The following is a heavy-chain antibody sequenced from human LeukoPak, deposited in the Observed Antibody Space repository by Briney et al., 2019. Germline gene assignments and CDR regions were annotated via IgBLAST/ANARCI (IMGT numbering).Heavy chain of an antibody. V-gene: IGHV3-21*01. D-gene: IGHD3-9*01. Sequence: PGGSLRLSCAASGFTFSSYSMNWARQAPGKGLEWVSSISSSSSYIYYADSVKGRFTISRDNAKNSLYLQMNSLRAEDTAVYYCAREGGLDYDILTGYYGDFDYWGQGTLVTVSS. CDR3: AREGGLDYDILTGYYGDFDY. CDR2: ISSSSSYI. J-gene: IGHJ4*02. CDR1: GFTFSSYS.